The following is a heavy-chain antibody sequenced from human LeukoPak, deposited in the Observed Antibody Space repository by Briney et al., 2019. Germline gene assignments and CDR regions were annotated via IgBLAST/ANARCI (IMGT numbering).Heavy chain of an antibody. Sequence: GGSLRLSCAASGFTFSSYGMHWVRQAPGKGLEWVAVISYDGSNKYYADSVRGRFTISRDNSKNTLYLQMNSLRAEDTAVYYCAKDLGYYDSSGYYFTMPDYWGQGTLVTVSS. V-gene: IGHV3-30*18. CDR1: GFTFSSYG. CDR3: AKDLGYYDSSGYYFTMPDY. CDR2: ISYDGSNK. J-gene: IGHJ4*02. D-gene: IGHD3-22*01.